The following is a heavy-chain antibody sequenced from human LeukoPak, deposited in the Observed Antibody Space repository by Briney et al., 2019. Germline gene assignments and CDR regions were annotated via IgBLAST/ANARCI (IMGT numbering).Heavy chain of an antibody. Sequence: GASVKVSCKASGYTFTGYYMHWVRQAPGQGLEWMGWINPNSGGTNYAQKFQGRVTMTRDTSISTAYMELSRLRSDDTAVYYCAREPNDSSGYYVDYWGQGTLVTVSS. V-gene: IGHV1-2*02. CDR1: GYTFTGYY. CDR3: AREPNDSSGYYVDY. CDR2: INPNSGGT. J-gene: IGHJ4*02. D-gene: IGHD3-22*01.